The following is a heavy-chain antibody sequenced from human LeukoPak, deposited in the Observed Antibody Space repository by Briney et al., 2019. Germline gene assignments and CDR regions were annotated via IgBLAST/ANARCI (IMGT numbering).Heavy chain of an antibody. CDR3: ARESYYDFWSGYYWTSYFDY. D-gene: IGHD3-3*01. Sequence: PSETLSLTCTVSGGSISSYYWSWIRQPAGKGLKWIGRIYTSGSTNYNPSLKSRVTMSVDTSKNQFSLKLSSVTAADTAVYYCARESYYDFWSGYYWTSYFDYWGQGTLVTVSS. V-gene: IGHV4-4*07. J-gene: IGHJ4*02. CDR1: GGSISSYY. CDR2: IYTSGST.